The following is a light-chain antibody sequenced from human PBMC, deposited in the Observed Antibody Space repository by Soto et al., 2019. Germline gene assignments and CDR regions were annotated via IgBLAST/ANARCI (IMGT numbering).Light chain of an antibody. Sequence: IMMTQSPSTLSVSPGERATLSCSASQSVNIYLAWYQQKPGQAPRLLIFGASYRATGIPARFSGSGSGTEFNLTISSLQSEDFAVYFCQQYDDWLRLTFGGGTKVDIK. CDR3: QQYDDWLRLT. J-gene: IGKJ4*01. CDR1: QSVNIY. CDR2: GAS. V-gene: IGKV3D-15*01.